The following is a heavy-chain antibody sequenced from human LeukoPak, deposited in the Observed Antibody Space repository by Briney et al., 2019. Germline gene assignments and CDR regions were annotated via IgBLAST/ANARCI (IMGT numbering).Heavy chain of an antibody. D-gene: IGHD3-10*01. CDR3: AKINSGYYSSGSYYGPYNWFDP. CDR1: GFTFSSYA. J-gene: IGHJ5*02. Sequence: PGGSLRLSCAASGFTFSSYAMHWVRQAPGKGLEWVAVISYDGSNKYYADSVKGRFTISRDNSKNTLYLQMNSLRAEDTAVYYCAKINSGYYSSGSYYGPYNWFDPWGQGTLVTVSS. CDR2: ISYDGSNK. V-gene: IGHV3-30*04.